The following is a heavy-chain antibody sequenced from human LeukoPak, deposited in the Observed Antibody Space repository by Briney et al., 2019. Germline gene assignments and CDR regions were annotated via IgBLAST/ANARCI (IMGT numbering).Heavy chain of an antibody. CDR2: IYYSGST. CDR3: VCEVVPALRNLYMDV. Sequence: SETLSLTCTVSGGSISSSSYYWGWIRQPPGKGLEWIGSIYYSGSTYYNPSLKSRVTISVDTSKNQFSLKLSSVTAADTAVYYCVCEVVPALRNLYMDVWGKGTTVTVSS. J-gene: IGHJ6*03. CDR1: GGSISSSSYY. D-gene: IGHD2-2*01. V-gene: IGHV4-39*07.